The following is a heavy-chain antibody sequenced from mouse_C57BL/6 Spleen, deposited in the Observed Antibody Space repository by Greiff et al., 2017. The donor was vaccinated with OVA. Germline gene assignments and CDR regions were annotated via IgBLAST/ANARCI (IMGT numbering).Heavy chain of an antibody. V-gene: IGHV7-3*01. CDR1: GFTFTDYY. Sequence: EVHLVESGGGLVQPGGSLSLSCAASGFTFTDYYMSWVRQPPGKALEWLGFIRNKANGYTTEYSASVKGRFTISRDNSQSILYLQMNALRAEDSATYYCARYEGGSTLAYWGQGTLVTVSA. D-gene: IGHD1-1*01. CDR2: IRNKANGYTT. J-gene: IGHJ3*01. CDR3: ARYEGGSTLAY.